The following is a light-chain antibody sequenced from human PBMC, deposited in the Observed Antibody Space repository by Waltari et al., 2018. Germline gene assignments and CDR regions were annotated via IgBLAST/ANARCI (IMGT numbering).Light chain of an antibody. J-gene: IGLJ2*01. Sequence: SYVLTQPPAVSVAPGKQARITCGGNNIGSKSVHRYQQKPGQAPVLAVYDESDRLSGIPERFSGANGGSTATLTGSRGEAGDAADDDCEVGDSRSDHRVCGGGTKLTVL. V-gene: IGLV3-21*03. CDR1: NIGSKS. CDR2: DES. CDR3: EVGDSRSDHRV.